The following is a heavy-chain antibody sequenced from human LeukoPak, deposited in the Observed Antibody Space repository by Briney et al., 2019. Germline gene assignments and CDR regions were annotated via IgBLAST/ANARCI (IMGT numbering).Heavy chain of an antibody. CDR3: AKEEGYSSGWYPGYYFDY. CDR1: GFTPSSYA. V-gene: IGHV3-23*01. Sequence: GGSLRLSCAVSGFTPSSYAMSWGRQGPGTGPERMSAIIVSGGITYYADSVKGRFTISRDNPKNTLYLQMNSLRAEDTAVYYCAKEEGYSSGWYPGYYFDYWGQGTLVTVSS. CDR2: IIVSGGIT. J-gene: IGHJ4*02. D-gene: IGHD6-19*01.